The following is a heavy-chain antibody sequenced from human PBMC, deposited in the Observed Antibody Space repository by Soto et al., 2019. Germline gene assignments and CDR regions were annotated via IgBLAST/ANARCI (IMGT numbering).Heavy chain of an antibody. Sequence: ASVKVSCKASGYTFTNYDITWVRQATGQGLEWMGWIVPNSGNAGYPQKFQGRVTMTRNTSLSTAYMELSSLTSEDTAVYYCARAFPLYDDILTGSPLISYYYNIDVWGKGTTVTVSS. CDR1: GYTFTNYD. D-gene: IGHD3-9*01. CDR3: ARAFPLYDDILTGSPLISYYYNIDV. V-gene: IGHV1-8*01. J-gene: IGHJ6*03. CDR2: IVPNSGNA.